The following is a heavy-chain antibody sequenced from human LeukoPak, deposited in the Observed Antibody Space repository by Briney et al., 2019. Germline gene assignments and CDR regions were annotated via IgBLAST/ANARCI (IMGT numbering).Heavy chain of an antibody. V-gene: IGHV3-74*01. CDR1: GFTFSSYW. Sequence: GGSLRLSCAASGFTFSSYWMHWVRQAPGKGLVWASRINSDGSDTSYADSVKGRFTISRDNAKNTLYLQISSLRAEDTALYYCARDLRYYYDSSGYPDHWGQGTLVTVSS. J-gene: IGHJ5*02. D-gene: IGHD3-22*01. CDR3: ARDLRYYYDSSGYPDH. CDR2: INSDGSDT.